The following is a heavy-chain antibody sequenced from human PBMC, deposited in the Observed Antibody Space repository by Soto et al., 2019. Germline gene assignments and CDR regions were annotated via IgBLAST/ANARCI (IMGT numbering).Heavy chain of an antibody. Sequence: VQLVQSGAEVKKPGSSVKVSCKASGGTFSSYTITWVRQAPGQGLEWMGRIIPILGIANYAQKFEGRVTITADKSTGTAYIELSSLRSEDKAVYYCLNIPHYWGQVTLGTVSS. CDR2: IIPILGIA. V-gene: IGHV1-69*02. J-gene: IGHJ4*02. CDR1: GGTFSSYT. CDR3: LNIPHY.